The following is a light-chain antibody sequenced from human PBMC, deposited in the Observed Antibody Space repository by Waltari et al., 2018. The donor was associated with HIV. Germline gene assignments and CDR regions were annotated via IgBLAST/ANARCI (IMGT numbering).Light chain of an antibody. CDR2: GAS. CDR3: QQYGSSPLT. V-gene: IGKV3-20*01. Sequence: EIVLTQSPGPLSLSPGERATLSCRASQSVSSSYLAWYQQRPGQAPRLVMYGASSRATGIPDRFSGSGSGTDFTLTISRLEPEDFAVYYCQQYGSSPLTFGGGTKVEIK. J-gene: IGKJ4*01. CDR1: QSVSSSY.